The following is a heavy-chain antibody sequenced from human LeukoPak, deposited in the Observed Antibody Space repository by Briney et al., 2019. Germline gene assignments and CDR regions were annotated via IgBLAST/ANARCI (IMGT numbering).Heavy chain of an antibody. D-gene: IGHD6-19*01. CDR2: TNWNGGST. Sequence: PGGSLRLSCVASGFTFDDYGMGWVRQVPGKGLEWVSGTNWNGGSTGYADSVKGRFTISRDNAKNSLYLQMNSLRAEDTAVYYCAPTVAGSMSWGQGTLVTVSS. CDR1: GFTFDDYG. J-gene: IGHJ4*02. CDR3: APTVAGSMS. V-gene: IGHV3-20*04.